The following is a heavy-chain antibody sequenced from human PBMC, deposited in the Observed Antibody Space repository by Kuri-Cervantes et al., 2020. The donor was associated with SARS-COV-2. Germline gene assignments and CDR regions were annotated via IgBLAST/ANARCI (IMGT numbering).Heavy chain of an antibody. V-gene: IGHV4-34*01. CDR2: INHSGST. Sequence: SQTLSLTCAVYGGSFSGYYWSWIRQPPGKGLEWIGEINHSGSTNYNPSLKSRVTISVDTSKNQFSLKLSSVTAAETAVYYCARTYYYDSSGYPRYYDAFDIWGQGTMVTVSS. CDR3: ARTYYYDSSGYPRYYDAFDI. J-gene: IGHJ3*02. CDR1: GGSFSGYY. D-gene: IGHD3-22*01.